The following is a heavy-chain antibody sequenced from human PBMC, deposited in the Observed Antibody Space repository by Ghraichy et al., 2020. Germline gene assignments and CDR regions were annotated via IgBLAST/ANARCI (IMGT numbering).Heavy chain of an antibody. CDR2: ISRSGSDA. V-gene: IGHV3-23*01. CDR3: ATLPSGRGWDS. J-gene: IGHJ4*02. CDR1: GLTFNNYI. Sequence: GGSLRLSCAASGLTFNNYIMSLVRQAPGKGLQWVSAISRSGSDAYYAESVRGRFTISRDNSKNTVSLQMNGLRTDDTAVYYCATLPSGRGWDSWGQGTLVTVSS. D-gene: IGHD6-19*01.